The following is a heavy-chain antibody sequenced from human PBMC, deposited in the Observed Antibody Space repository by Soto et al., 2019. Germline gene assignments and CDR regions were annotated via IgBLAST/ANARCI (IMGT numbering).Heavy chain of an antibody. CDR1: GDSINSSQW. V-gene: IGHV4-4*02. CDR3: AARHFWSGTWTNTRLDF. CDR2: ISHSGST. Sequence: PSETLSLTCAVSGDSINSSQWWDWVRQPPGKGLEWIGQISHSGSTNYNPSLTSRVTISVDKSKNHFSLKLTSVTAADTAVYYCAARHFWSGTWTNTRLDFWGQGTLVTVSS. J-gene: IGHJ4*02. D-gene: IGHD3-3*02.